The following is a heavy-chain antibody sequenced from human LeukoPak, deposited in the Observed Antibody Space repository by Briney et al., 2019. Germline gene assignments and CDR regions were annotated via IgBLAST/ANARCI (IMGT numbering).Heavy chain of an antibody. CDR1: GFTVSSNY. J-gene: IGHJ4*02. CDR3: ARLRIAAAGY. V-gene: IGHV3-53*01. Sequence: GGSLRLSCAASGFTVSSNYMSWVRKAPGKGLEWVSVIYSGGSTYYADSVKGRFTISRDNSKNTLYLQMNSLRAEDTAVYYCARLRIAAAGYWGQGTLVTVSS. CDR2: IYSGGST. D-gene: IGHD6-13*01.